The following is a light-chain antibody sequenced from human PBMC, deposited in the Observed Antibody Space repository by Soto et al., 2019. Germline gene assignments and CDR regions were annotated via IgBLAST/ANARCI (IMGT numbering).Light chain of an antibody. J-gene: IGLJ1*01. CDR3: SSYAGSNNFV. Sequence: QSALPQPPSAYGSSGHRVTISWTGNSSDAGGYNYVSWYQQHPGKAPILMIYEVSKRPSGVPDRFSGSKSGNTASLTVSGLQAEDEADYYCSSYAGSNNFVFGPGTKVTVL. CDR2: EVS. CDR1: SSDAGGYNY. V-gene: IGLV2-8*01.